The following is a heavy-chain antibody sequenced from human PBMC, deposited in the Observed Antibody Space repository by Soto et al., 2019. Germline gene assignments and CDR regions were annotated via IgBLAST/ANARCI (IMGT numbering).Heavy chain of an antibody. Sequence: GESLKISCKGSGYSFTSYWIGWVRQMPGKGLEWMGIIYPGDSDTRYSPSFQGQVTISADKSISTAYLQWSSLKASDTAMYYCARHGHHDFWGVPWGGMDVWGQGTTVTVSS. J-gene: IGHJ6*02. CDR1: GYSFTSYW. D-gene: IGHD3-3*01. V-gene: IGHV5-51*01. CDR2: IYPGDSDT. CDR3: ARHGHHDFWGVPWGGMDV.